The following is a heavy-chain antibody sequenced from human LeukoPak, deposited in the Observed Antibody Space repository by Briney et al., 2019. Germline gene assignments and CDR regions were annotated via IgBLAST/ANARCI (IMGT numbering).Heavy chain of an antibody. CDR2: IHYSGKT. Sequence: IPSETLSLTCTVSGGSISSGNYYWSWIRQHPGKGPEWIGYIHYSGKTYYNPSLKSRLTISVDTSKNQFSLNLNSVTAADSAMYYCARVEREDSILARLNWFDPWGQGTLVTVSS. J-gene: IGHJ5*02. CDR3: ARVEREDSILARLNWFDP. CDR1: GGSISSGNYY. V-gene: IGHV4-31*03. D-gene: IGHD6-6*01.